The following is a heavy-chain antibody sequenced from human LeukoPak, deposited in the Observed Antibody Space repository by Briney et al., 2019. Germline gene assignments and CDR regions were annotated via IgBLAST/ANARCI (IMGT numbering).Heavy chain of an antibody. Sequence: ASVRVSCKASGYTFTSHYMHWVRQAPEQGLEWMGIISPSGGSTGYAQKFQGRVTMTTDTSTSTAYMELRSLRSDDTAVYYCARAPLDYYDSSGYWHAFDIWGQGTMVTVSS. CDR2: ISPSGGST. V-gene: IGHV1-46*01. J-gene: IGHJ3*02. CDR3: ARAPLDYYDSSGYWHAFDI. CDR1: GYTFTSHY. D-gene: IGHD3-22*01.